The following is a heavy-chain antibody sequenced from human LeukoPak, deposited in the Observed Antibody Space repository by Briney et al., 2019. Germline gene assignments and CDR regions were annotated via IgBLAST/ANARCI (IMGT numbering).Heavy chain of an antibody. D-gene: IGHD1-7*01. CDR3: AKGCRAGTTTLAFDY. CDR2: ISGSGDST. V-gene: IGHV3-23*01. Sequence: GGSLRLSCAASGFTFSSYAMSWVRQAPGKGLEWVSAISGSGDSTYYADSVKGRFTISRDNSKNTLYLQMNSLRAEDTAVYYCAKGCRAGTTTLAFDYWGQGTLVTVSS. J-gene: IGHJ4*02. CDR1: GFTFSSYA.